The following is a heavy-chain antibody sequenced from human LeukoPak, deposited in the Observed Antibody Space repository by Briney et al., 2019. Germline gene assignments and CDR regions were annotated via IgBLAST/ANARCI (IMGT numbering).Heavy chain of an antibody. V-gene: IGHV3-23*01. CDR1: GFTFSSYA. CDR3: ARGQPPSYYDMDV. D-gene: IGHD6-13*01. J-gene: IGHJ6*02. Sequence: GGSLRLSCAVSGFTFSSYAMSWVRQAPGKGLEWVSAIGGSGGSTHYADSVKGRFTISRDNSKNTLYLQMNSLRAEDTAVYYCARGQPPSYYDMDVWGQGTTVTVSS. CDR2: IGGSGGST.